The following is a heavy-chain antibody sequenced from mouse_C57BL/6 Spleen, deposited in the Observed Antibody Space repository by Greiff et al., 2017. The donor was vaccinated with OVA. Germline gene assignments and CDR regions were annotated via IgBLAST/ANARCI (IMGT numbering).Heavy chain of an antibody. CDR2: IYPGDGDT. V-gene: IGHV1-82*01. Sequence: QVQLQQSGPELVKPGASVKISCKASGYAFSSSWMNWVKQRPGKGLEWIGRIYPGDGDTNYNGKFKGKATLTADKSSSTAYMQLSSLTSEDSAVYFCAPVDYQNDFDYWGQGTTLTVSS. CDR3: APVDYQNDFDY. J-gene: IGHJ2*01. CDR1: GYAFSSSW. D-gene: IGHD2-4*01.